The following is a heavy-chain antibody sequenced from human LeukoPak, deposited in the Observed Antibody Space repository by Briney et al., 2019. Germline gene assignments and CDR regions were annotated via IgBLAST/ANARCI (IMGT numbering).Heavy chain of an antibody. CDR2: IYYSGST. Sequence: SETLSLTCTVSGGSISSYYWSWIRQPPGKGLEWIGYIYYSGSTNYNPSLKSRVTISVDTSKNQFSLKLSSVTAADTAVYYCARGLVVGCSGGSCYGLGYWGQGTLVTVSS. CDR3: ARGLVVGCSGGSCYGLGY. V-gene: IGHV4-59*12. J-gene: IGHJ4*02. CDR1: GGSISSYY. D-gene: IGHD2-15*01.